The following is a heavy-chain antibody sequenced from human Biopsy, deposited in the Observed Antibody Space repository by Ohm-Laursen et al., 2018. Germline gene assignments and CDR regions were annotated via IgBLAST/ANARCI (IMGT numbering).Heavy chain of an antibody. V-gene: IGHV4-34*01. CDR3: ARVPLPGIGAAYQGRFLYGMDV. Sequence: TLSLTCAVSGGSFNGYFWSWIRQPPGQGLEWIGDITQSGSTNYSPSLKSRVTISVDTAKKQFSLSLRPVTAADTAVYYCARVPLPGIGAAYQGRFLYGMDVWGQGTTVSVSS. CDR2: ITQSGST. D-gene: IGHD6-13*01. CDR1: GGSFNGYF. J-gene: IGHJ6*02.